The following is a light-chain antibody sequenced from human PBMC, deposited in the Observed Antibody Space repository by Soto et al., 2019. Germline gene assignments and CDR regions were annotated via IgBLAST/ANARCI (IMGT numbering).Light chain of an antibody. CDR3: QQYNNWLLT. CDR1: QSVSSN. V-gene: IGKV3-15*01. J-gene: IGKJ5*01. Sequence: EIVMTQSPDTLSVSPGERATLSCRASQSVSSNLAWYQQKPGQAPRLLIYGASTRATGIPARFSGSGSGTEFTPTISSLQSEDFAVYYCQQYNNWLLTFGQGTRLEIK. CDR2: GAS.